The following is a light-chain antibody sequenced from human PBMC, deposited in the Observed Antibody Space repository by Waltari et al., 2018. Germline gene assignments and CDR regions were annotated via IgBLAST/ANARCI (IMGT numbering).Light chain of an antibody. CDR3: HQRRNWPLT. CDR1: QSVSSY. J-gene: IGKJ4*01. Sequence: EIVLTQSPATLSLSPGERATLPCRASQSVSSYLAWYQQKPGQPPRLLIYDTSNRATGIPARFSASGSGTDFTLTISSLEPEDFAVYYCHQRRNWPLTFGGGTKVEIK. V-gene: IGKV3-11*01. CDR2: DTS.